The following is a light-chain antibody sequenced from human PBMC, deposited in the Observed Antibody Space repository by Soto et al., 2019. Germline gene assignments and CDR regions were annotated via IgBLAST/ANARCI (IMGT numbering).Light chain of an antibody. CDR1: SSNLVKNF. V-gene: IGLV1-51*02. Sequence: QSVLTQPPSVSAAPGQRITISCSGGSSNLVKNFVSWYQQLPKAAPKLLIYEDSKRLSGIPDRFSGSKSGTSATLVITGLQTGDEDDDYCGSWDSSLRHVVFGEGTQLTVL. J-gene: IGLJ2*01. CDR3: GSWDSSLRHVV. CDR2: EDS.